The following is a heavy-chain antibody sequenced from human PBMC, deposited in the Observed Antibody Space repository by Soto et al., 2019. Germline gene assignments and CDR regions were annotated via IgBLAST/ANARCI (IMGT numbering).Heavy chain of an antibody. J-gene: IGHJ3*01. CDR2: IYPGDSDT. CDR1: GYSFTSYW. Sequence: PGESLKISCKGSGYSFTSYWIGWVRQMPGKGLEWMGIIYPGDSDTRYSPSFQGHFTISAGKSISTAYLQWSSLKASDTAMYYCARYYSDSSGYLDAFDVWGQGTMVTVSS. V-gene: IGHV5-51*01. CDR3: ARYYSDSSGYLDAFDV. D-gene: IGHD3-22*01.